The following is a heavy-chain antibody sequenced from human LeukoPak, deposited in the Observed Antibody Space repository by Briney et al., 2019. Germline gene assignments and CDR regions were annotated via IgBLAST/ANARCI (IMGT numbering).Heavy chain of an antibody. J-gene: IGHJ6*02. D-gene: IGHD1-26*01. V-gene: IGHV3-30*04. CDR1: GFTSSSYA. CDR3: AKDRVVGELGNYYGMDV. CDR2: ISYDGSNK. Sequence: PGGSLRLSCAGSGFTSSSYAMHWVRQAPGKGLEWVAVISYDGSNKYYADSVKGRFTISRDNSKNTLYLQMNSLRAEDTAVYYCAKDRVVGELGNYYGMDVWGQGTTVTVSS.